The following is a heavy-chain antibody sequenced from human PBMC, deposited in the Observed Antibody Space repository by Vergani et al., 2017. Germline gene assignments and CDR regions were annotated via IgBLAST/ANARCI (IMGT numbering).Heavy chain of an antibody. V-gene: IGHV3-73*01. J-gene: IGHJ2*01. D-gene: IGHD4-17*01. Sequence: EVQLVESGGGLVQPGGSLKLSCAASGFTFSGSAMHWVRQASGKGLEWVGRIRSKANSYATAYAASVKGRFTISRDDSKNTAYLQMSSLKAEDTAVYYCTRAGDFEVYFDLWGRGTLVTVSS. CDR3: TRAGDFEVYFDL. CDR2: IRSKANSYAT. CDR1: GFTFSGSA.